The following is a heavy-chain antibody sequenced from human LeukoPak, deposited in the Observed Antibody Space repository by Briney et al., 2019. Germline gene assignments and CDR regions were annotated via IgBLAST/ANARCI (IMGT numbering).Heavy chain of an antibody. J-gene: IGHJ5*02. D-gene: IGHD3-10*01. CDR1: GYTFTSYG. V-gene: IGHV1-18*01. Sequence: GASVKVSFKASGYTFTSYGISWVRQAPGQGLEWMGWISAYNGNTNYAQKLQGRVTMTTDTSTSTAYMELRSLRSDDTAVYYCARGWRTMVRGVPRVNWFDPWGQGTLVTVSS. CDR2: ISAYNGNT. CDR3: ARGWRTMVRGVPRVNWFDP.